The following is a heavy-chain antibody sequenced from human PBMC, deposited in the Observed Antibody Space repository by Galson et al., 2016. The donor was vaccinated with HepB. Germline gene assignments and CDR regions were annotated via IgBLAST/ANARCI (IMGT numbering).Heavy chain of an antibody. CDR2: ISYDGGSN. Sequence: SLRLSCAASGFTFRNYRMNWVRQAPGKGLKWVAVISYDGGSNYYADSVKGRFTISRDNSKNTLYLQLNSLRAEDSAVYYCARVIGGTLDALVTWGQGTMVTVSS. V-gene: IGHV3-30*03. CDR1: GFTFRNYR. CDR3: ARVIGGTLDALVT. D-gene: IGHD2-21*01. J-gene: IGHJ3*02.